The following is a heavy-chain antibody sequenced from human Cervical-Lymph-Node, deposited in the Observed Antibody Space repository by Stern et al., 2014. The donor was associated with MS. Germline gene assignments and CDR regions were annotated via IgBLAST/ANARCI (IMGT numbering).Heavy chain of an antibody. D-gene: IGHD5-24*01. V-gene: IGHV4-39*01. CDR1: GGSISSSSYY. J-gene: IGHJ4*02. CDR3: ARHRDGYNYLFDY. CDR2: IYYSGST. Sequence: QLQLQESGPGLVKPSETLSLTCTVSGGSISSSSYYWGWIRQPPGKGLEWIGSIYYSGSTYYNPSLKSRVTISVDTSKNQFSLKLSSVTAADTAVYYCARHRDGYNYLFDYWGQGTLVTVSS.